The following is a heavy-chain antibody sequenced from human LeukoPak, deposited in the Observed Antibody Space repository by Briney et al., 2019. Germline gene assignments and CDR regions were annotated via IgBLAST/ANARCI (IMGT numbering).Heavy chain of an antibody. V-gene: IGHV7-4-1*02. CDR1: GYTFTSYA. CDR2: INTNTGNP. J-gene: IGHJ4*02. CDR3: AREGLGGYYDSSGYPSYFDY. D-gene: IGHD3-22*01. Sequence: GASVKVSCKASGYTFTSYAMNWVRQAPGQGLEWMGWINTNTGNPTYAQGFTGRFVFSLDTSVSTAYLQISSLKAEDTAVYYCAREGLGGYYDSSGYPSYFDYWGQGTLVTVSS.